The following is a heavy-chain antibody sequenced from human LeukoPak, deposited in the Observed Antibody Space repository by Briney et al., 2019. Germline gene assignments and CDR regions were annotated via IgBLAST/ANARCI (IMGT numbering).Heavy chain of an antibody. D-gene: IGHD1-26*01. CDR2: ISYDGSNK. CDR3: ARDPGIVGATFGY. CDR1: GFTFSSYA. V-gene: IGHV3-30-3*01. J-gene: IGHJ4*02. Sequence: GGSLRLSCAASGFTFSSYAMHWVRQAPGKGLEWVAVISYDGSNKYYADSVKGRFTISRDNSKNTLYLQMNSLRAEDTAAYYCARDPGIVGATFGYWGQGTLVTVSS.